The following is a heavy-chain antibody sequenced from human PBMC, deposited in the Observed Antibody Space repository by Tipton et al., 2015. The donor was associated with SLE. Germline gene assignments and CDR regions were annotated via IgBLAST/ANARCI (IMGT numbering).Heavy chain of an antibody. J-gene: IGHJ2*01. CDR3: ARGVMTEWYFDL. CDR1: GGSISSSSYY. V-gene: IGHV4-39*01. D-gene: IGHD3-16*01. CDR2: IYYSGST. Sequence: TLSLTCTVSGGSISSSSYYWGWIRQPPGKGLEWFGSIYYSGSTYYNPSLKSRVTISVDTSKNQFSLKLSSVTAADTAVYYCARGVMTEWYFDLWGRGTLVTVSS.